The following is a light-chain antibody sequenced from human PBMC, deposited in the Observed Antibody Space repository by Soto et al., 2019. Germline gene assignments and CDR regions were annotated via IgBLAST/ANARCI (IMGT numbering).Light chain of an antibody. Sequence: QSVLTQPPSMSAAPGQTVTISCSGGSSNIGNHYVSWYQQVPGTAHKLLIYDNDKRPSGIPDRFSGSKSGTSATLAITGLQTGDEGDYYCGTWDTSLRTGWVFGGGTKLTVL. J-gene: IGLJ2*01. V-gene: IGLV1-51*01. CDR1: SSNIGNHY. CDR2: DND. CDR3: GTWDTSLRTGWV.